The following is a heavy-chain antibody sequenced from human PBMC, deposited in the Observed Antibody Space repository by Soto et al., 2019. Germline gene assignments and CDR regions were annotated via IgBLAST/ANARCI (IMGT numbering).Heavy chain of an antibody. CDR2: IYTGGST. D-gene: IGHD6-19*01. V-gene: IGHV3-53*02. Sequence: VQLVETGGGLIQPGGSLRLSCAASGFTVSSNFMSWVRQAPGKGLEWVSAIYTGGSTYYADSVKGRFTISRDNSKNTLYLQMNSLRVEDTAVYYCAGGSSGWFDAFHIWGQGTMVTVSS. J-gene: IGHJ3*02. CDR3: AGGSSGWFDAFHI. CDR1: GFTVSSNF.